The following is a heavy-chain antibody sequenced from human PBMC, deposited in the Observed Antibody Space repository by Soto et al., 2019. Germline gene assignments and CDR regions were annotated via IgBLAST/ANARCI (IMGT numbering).Heavy chain of an antibody. D-gene: IGHD3-10*01. CDR2: INYSGST. Sequence: QVQLQESGPGLVKPSQTLSLTCTVSGGSISSGGYFWSWIRQHPGKGLEWIGDINYSGSTYSNPSLTSRVTISVETSKNQFSLKLSSVTAADTAVYYCARDILLWFGELPPRAHDAFDIWGQGTMVTVSS. CDR3: ARDILLWFGELPPRAHDAFDI. CDR1: GGSISSGGYF. J-gene: IGHJ3*02. V-gene: IGHV4-31*03.